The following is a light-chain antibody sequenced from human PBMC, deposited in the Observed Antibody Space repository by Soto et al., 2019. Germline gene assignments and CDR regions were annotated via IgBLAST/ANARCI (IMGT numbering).Light chain of an antibody. J-gene: IGLJ3*02. CDR3: GTWDSSLSAGV. V-gene: IGLV1-51*01. Sequence: QSVLTQPPSVSAAPGQRVTISCSGASSNIGYNFVSWYQQLPGTAPKLLIYENNKRPSGIFDRFSGSRSGTSATLDITGLQTGDEADYYCGTWDSSLSAGVFGGGTKLTVL. CDR1: SSNIGYNF. CDR2: ENN.